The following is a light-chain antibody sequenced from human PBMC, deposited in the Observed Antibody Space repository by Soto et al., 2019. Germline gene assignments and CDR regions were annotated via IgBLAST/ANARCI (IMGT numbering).Light chain of an antibody. CDR2: EVR. CDR3: SAYTARSTLV. J-gene: IGLJ3*02. CDR1: MRDVGAYNL. Sequence: QSALTQPASVSGSAGQSITISCSGTMRDVGAYNLVSWYQQHPGTAPKLIIYEVRNRPSGISSRFSGSRSGNTASLTISVLQPEDEGAYYCSAYTARSTLVFGGGTKLTV. V-gene: IGLV2-14*01.